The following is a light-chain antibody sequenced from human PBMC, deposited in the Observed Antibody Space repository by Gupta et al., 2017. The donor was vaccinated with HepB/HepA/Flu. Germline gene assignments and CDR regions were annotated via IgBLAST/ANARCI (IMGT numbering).Light chain of an antibody. Sequence: QSALTQPAPVSGSLGLWITISCTGTSSDVGGYIYVSWYQQHPGKVPKLLIYDVSKRPSGVSSRFSGSKSGNTASLTIAGLQAEDEADYYCSSYTSSKSWVFGGGTKLTVL. V-gene: IGLV2-14*03. J-gene: IGLJ3*02. CDR3: SSYTSSKSWV. CDR1: SSDVGGYIY. CDR2: DVS.